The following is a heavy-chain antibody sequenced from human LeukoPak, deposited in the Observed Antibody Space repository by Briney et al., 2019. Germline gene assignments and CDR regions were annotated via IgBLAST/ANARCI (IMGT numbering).Heavy chain of an antibody. CDR3: AKDLVGGSYLHYGMDV. V-gene: IGHV3-30*18. CDR2: ISYDGTNK. J-gene: IGHJ6*02. CDR1: GFTFSSYG. Sequence: GRSLRLSCAASGFTFSSYGIQWVRQAPGKGLEWVAVISYDGTNKYYSDSVKGRFTISRDNSKNTLYLQMNSLRAEDTAVYYCAKDLVGGSYLHYGMDVWGQGTTVTVSS. D-gene: IGHD1-26*01.